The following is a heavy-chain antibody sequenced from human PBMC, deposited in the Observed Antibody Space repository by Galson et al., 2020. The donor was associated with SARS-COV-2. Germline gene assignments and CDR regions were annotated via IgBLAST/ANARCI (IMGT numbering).Heavy chain of an antibody. V-gene: IGHV3-30*04. CDR1: GFTFSSYA. CDR2: ISYDGSNK. D-gene: IGHD3-16*01. CDR3: ARDRLTAYFDY. J-gene: IGHJ4*02. Sequence: GGSLRLSCAASGFTFSSYAMHWVRQAPGKGLEWVAVISYDGSNKYYADSVKGRFTISRDNSKNTLYLQMNSLRAKDTAVYYCARDRLTAYFDYWGQGTLVTVSS.